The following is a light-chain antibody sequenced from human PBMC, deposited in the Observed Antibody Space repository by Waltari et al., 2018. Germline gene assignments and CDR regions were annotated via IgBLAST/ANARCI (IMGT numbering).Light chain of an antibody. CDR3: QQSYTNPRT. CDR1: QSISGY. V-gene: IGKV1-39*01. Sequence: DIQMTQSPSSLSTSVGDRVTITCRASQSISGYLNWYQQKPGKAPKLLIYATSSLQSGVPSRFSGSGSGTDFTLTISRLQPEDFGTYYCQQSYTNPRTFGQGTKVEIK. J-gene: IGKJ1*01. CDR2: ATS.